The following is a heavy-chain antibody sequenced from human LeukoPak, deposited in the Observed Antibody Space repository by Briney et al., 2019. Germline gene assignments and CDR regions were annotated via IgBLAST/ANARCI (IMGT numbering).Heavy chain of an antibody. Sequence: GGSLRLSCAASGFTFNSYWMSWVRQAPGKGLEWVANIKQDGSDKNYVDSVKGRFTISRDNAKNSLYLQMNSLRAEDTAVYYCASWAGTATGFSGPFDYWGQGTLVTVSS. CDR3: ASWAGTATGFSGPFDY. D-gene: IGHD6-13*01. V-gene: IGHV3-7*01. J-gene: IGHJ4*02. CDR2: IKQDGSDK. CDR1: GFTFNSYW.